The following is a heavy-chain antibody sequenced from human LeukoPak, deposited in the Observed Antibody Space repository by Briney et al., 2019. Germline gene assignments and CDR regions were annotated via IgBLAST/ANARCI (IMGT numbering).Heavy chain of an antibody. Sequence: SETLSLTCTVSGGSISSYFWSWVRQSPGKGLEWIGFMHHSGSANSNPSLESRVTMSLDTSKNHFSLKLRSVTAADTAVYYCARDSGTTGEVKFDPWGQGTLVTVSS. D-gene: IGHD1-7*01. CDR3: ARDSGTTGEVKFDP. CDR2: MHHSGSA. J-gene: IGHJ5*02. V-gene: IGHV4-59*12. CDR1: GGSISSYF.